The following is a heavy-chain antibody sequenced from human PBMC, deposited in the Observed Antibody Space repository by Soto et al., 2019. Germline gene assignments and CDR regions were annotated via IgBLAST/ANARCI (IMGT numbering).Heavy chain of an antibody. V-gene: IGHV3-33*01. CDR3: ARDRDFWSGPDV. CDR1: GFTFSSYG. D-gene: IGHD3-3*01. J-gene: IGHJ6*02. Sequence: QTGGSLRLSCAASGFTFSSYGMHWVRQAPGKGLEWVAVIWYDGSNKYYADSVKGRFTISRDNSKNTLYLQMNSLRAEDTAVYYCARDRDFWSGPDVWGQGTTVTVSS. CDR2: IWYDGSNK.